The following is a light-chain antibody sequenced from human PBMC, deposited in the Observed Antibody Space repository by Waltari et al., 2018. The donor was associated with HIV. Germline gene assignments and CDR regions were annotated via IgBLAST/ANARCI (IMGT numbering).Light chain of an antibody. Sequence: YVLTQPPSVSVAEGKTATITCEGDRIGTKSVHWYQQKSGQAPQLISYYDSDRPSGIPERFSGSNSGSAATLTISRVEDGDEADYYCEVWDETRNRVVFGGGTKLFAL. CDR2: YDS. V-gene: IGLV3-21*04. J-gene: IGLJ2*01. CDR3: EVWDETRNRVV. CDR1: RIGTKS.